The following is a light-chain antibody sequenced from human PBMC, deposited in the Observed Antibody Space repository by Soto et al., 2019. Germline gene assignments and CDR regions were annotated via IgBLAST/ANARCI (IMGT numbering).Light chain of an antibody. Sequence: QSVLTQPPSASGSPGQSVTISSTGTSSDVGGYNYVSWYQHHPGKAPKLITYEVYKRPSGVPDRFSGSKSGNTAALTVSGLQAEDEADYYCSSYVGTNSYVFGTGTKVTVL. CDR2: EVY. CDR3: SSYVGTNSYV. J-gene: IGLJ1*01. CDR1: SSDVGGYNY. V-gene: IGLV2-8*01.